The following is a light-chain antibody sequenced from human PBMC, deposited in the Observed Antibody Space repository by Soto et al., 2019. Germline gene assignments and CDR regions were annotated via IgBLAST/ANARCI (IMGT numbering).Light chain of an antibody. J-gene: IGKJ1*01. CDR1: QSISDT. V-gene: IGKV3-15*01. Sequence: EIVMTQSPATLSVSPGGRATLSCRASQSISDTLAWYQQKPGQAPRLLIYSASRRATGFPGRFSGSGSGTDFTLTISSLQYEDLAVYYCQQHNNWPWTFGQGTKVDIK. CDR2: SAS. CDR3: QQHNNWPWT.